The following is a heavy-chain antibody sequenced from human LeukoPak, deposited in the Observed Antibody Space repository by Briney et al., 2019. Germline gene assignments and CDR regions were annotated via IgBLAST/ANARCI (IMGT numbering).Heavy chain of an antibody. D-gene: IGHD2-8*01. CDR1: GFTFRNYW. J-gene: IGHJ5*02. Sequence: GGSLRLSCAASGFTFRNYWMHWVRQAPGKGLEWVSSISSSSSYIYYADSVKGRFTISRDNAKNSLYLQMNSLRAEDTAVYYCARGAYCTNGVCSNWFDPWGQGTLVTVSS. CDR2: ISSSSSYI. V-gene: IGHV3-21*01. CDR3: ARGAYCTNGVCSNWFDP.